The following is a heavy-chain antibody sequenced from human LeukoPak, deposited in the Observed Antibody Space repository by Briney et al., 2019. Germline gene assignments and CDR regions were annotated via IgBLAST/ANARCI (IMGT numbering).Heavy chain of an antibody. V-gene: IGHV3-74*01. Sequence: GGSLRLSCAASGFTFSNYWMYWVRQAPGKGLVWVSRIKNDGSSTAYADSVKGRFTISRDNSKNTLYLQMNTLRADDTAVYYCAKDHGSSDWYYFDYWGQGTLVTVSS. J-gene: IGHJ4*02. D-gene: IGHD6-13*01. CDR1: GFTFSNYW. CDR2: IKNDGSST. CDR3: AKDHGSSDWYYFDY.